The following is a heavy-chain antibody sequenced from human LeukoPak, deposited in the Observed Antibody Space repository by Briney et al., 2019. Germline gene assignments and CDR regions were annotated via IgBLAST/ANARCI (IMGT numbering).Heavy chain of an antibody. CDR3: ARGYYYDSSGSYAFDI. CDR2: MNPNSGNT. J-gene: IGHJ3*02. Sequence: ASVKVPCKASGYTFTSYDINWVRQATGQGLEWMGWMNPNSGNTGYAQKFQGRVTITRNTSISTAYMELSSLRSEDTAVYYCARGYYYDSSGSYAFDIWGQGTMVTVSS. V-gene: IGHV1-8*01. CDR1: GYTFTSYD. D-gene: IGHD3-22*01.